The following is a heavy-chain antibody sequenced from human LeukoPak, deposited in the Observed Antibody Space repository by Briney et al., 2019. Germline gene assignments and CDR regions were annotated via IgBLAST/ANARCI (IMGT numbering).Heavy chain of an antibody. J-gene: IGHJ5*02. Sequence: SETLSLTCTVSGGSISSGSYDWSWIRQPAGKGLEWIGRIYTSGSTNYNPSLKSRLTITIDTSKNQFSLKLGSMTAADTAVYYCATSYYGSGTYYNWFDPWGQGTLVTVSS. CDR1: GGSISSGSYD. V-gene: IGHV4-61*02. CDR3: ATSYYGSGTYYNWFDP. D-gene: IGHD3-10*01. CDR2: IYTSGST.